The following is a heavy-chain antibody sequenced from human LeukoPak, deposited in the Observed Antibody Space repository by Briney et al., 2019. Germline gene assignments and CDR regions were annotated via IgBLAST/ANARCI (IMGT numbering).Heavy chain of an antibody. CDR2: IKQDGSEK. V-gene: IGHV3-7*03. CDR1: GFTFSSYW. J-gene: IGHJ4*02. Sequence: GGSLRLSCAASGFTFSSYWMSWVRQAPGKGLEWVANIKQDGSEKHYVDSVKGRFTISRDNAKNSLYLQMNSLRAEDTAVYYCVSSPPRNTDYWGQGTLVTVSS. CDR3: VSSPPRNTDY.